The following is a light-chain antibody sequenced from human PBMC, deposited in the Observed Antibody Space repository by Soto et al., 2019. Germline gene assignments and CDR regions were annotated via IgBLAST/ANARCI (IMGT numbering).Light chain of an antibody. V-gene: IGKV1-39*01. Sequence: DLPMTQSPSSLSASVGDGVTITCRASQSFNNFVNWYQQKPGKDPKLLIYSTPTLHTGVPSRFSGSGSGTFFSLTITSLQPEDLRTYYCQQSYTPLGSFGQGTKV. CDR2: STP. CDR3: QQSYTPLGS. CDR1: QSFNNF. J-gene: IGKJ1*01.